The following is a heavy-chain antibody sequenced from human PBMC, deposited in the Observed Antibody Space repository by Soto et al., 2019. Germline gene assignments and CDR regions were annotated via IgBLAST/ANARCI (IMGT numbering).Heavy chain of an antibody. J-gene: IGHJ4*02. Sequence: SETLSLTCTVSGGSISSYYWSWIRQPPGKGLEWIGYIYYSGSTNYNPSLKSRVTISVDTSKNQFSLKLSSVTAADTAVYYCARVRGSNYYDSSGYHYFDYWGQVTLVTVSS. D-gene: IGHD3-22*01. CDR2: IYYSGST. CDR3: ARVRGSNYYDSSGYHYFDY. CDR1: GGSISSYY. V-gene: IGHV4-59*01.